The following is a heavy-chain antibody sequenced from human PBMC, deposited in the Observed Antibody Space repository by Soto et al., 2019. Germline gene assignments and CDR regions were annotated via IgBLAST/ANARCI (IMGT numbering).Heavy chain of an antibody. V-gene: IGHV3-23*01. CDR1: GLTFSSYA. D-gene: IGHD4-4*01. CDR3: AKVAHDYTSFDF. J-gene: IGHJ4*02. CDR2: ISCSVCMT. Sequence: GGSLRLSCAASGLTFSSYAMIWARQPPGKWLGWVSAISCSVCMTCCTASVQGRFTISRDNSMNSVYLQMNSVCAEETAVYYFAKVAHDYTSFDFWGKGTLVTLSS.